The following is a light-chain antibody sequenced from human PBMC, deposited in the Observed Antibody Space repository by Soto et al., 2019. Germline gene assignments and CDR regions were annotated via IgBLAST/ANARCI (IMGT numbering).Light chain of an antibody. CDR3: QQYSSYSYA. CDR2: KAS. J-gene: IGKJ2*01. V-gene: IGKV1-5*03. CDR1: QSISSW. Sequence: DIQMTQSPSTLSASVGDRVTITCRASQSISSWLAWYQQKPGTAPQLLIYKASTLESGVPSRFSGSGSGTEFTLTISSLQPDDFATYYCQQYSSYSYAFGQGTKVDIK.